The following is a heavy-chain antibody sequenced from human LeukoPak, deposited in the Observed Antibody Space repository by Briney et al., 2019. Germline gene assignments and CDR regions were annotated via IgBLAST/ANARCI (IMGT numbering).Heavy chain of an antibody. CDR2: IRSKASGGTT. CDR3: ARGRFCSGGSCYGAR. Sequence: PGRSLRLSCTASGFTFGDYGVNWFRQAPGKGLEWVGFIRSKASGGTTEYAASVRGRFTISRDDSKSIAYLQMNSLKTEDTAVYYCARGRFCSGGSCYGARWGQGTLVTVSS. J-gene: IGHJ4*02. CDR1: GFTFGDYG. D-gene: IGHD2-15*01. V-gene: IGHV3-49*03.